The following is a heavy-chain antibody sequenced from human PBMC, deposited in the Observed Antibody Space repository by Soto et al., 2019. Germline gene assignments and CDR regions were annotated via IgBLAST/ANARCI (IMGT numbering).Heavy chain of an antibody. CDR1: GFTFDDYA. Sequence: EVQLVESGGGLVQPGRSLRLSCAASGFTFDDYAMHWVRQAPGKGLEWVSGISWNSGSIGYADSVKGRFTISRDNAKNPLYLQMNSLRAEDTALYYCAKGSDSSVAGLPDYWGQGTLVTVSS. J-gene: IGHJ4*02. D-gene: IGHD6-19*01. CDR3: AKGSDSSVAGLPDY. V-gene: IGHV3-9*01. CDR2: ISWNSGSI.